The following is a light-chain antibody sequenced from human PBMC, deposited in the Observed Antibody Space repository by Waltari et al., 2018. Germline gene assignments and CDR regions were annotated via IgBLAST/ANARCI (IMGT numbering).Light chain of an antibody. Sequence: DIQMTQSPSSLSASVGDKVTITCRAGQGISSWLAWYQQKPGKAPKLLIYAASSLQSGVPSRFSGSGSGTDYTLTISSLQPEDFATYYCQQGYNTPFTFGPGTKLDIK. CDR2: AAS. J-gene: IGKJ3*01. V-gene: IGKV1-12*01. CDR1: QGISSW. CDR3: QQGYNTPFT.